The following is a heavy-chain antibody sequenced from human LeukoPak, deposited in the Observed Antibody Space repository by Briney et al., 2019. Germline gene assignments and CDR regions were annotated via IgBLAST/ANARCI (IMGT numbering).Heavy chain of an antibody. CDR1: GYTFTSYD. CDR2: MNPNGGNT. V-gene: IGHV1-8*01. CDR3: ARRAPYYYDSSGYFDHDAFDI. Sequence: ASVKVSCKASGYTFTSYDINWVRQATGQGLEWMGWMNPNGGNTGYAQKFQGRVTMTRNTSISTAYMELSSLRSEDTAVYYCARRAPYYYDSSGYFDHDAFDIWGQGTMVTVSS. J-gene: IGHJ3*02. D-gene: IGHD3-22*01.